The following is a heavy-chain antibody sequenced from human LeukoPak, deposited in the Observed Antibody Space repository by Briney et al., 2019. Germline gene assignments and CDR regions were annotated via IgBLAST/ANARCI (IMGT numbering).Heavy chain of an antibody. CDR3: ARSGLRLGDYRRRYFDY. CDR2: INHSGST. J-gene: IGHJ4*02. D-gene: IGHD3-16*01. V-gene: IGHV4-34*01. CDR1: GGSFSGYY. Sequence: SETLSLTCAVYGGSFSGYYWSWIRQPPGKGLEWIGEINHSGSTNYNPSLKSRVTISVDTSKNQFSLKLSSVTAADTAVYYCARSGLRLGDYRRRYFDYWGQGTLVTVSS.